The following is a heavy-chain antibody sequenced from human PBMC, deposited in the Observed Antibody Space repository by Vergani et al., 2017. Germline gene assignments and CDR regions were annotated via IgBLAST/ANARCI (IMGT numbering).Heavy chain of an antibody. Sequence: EVQLLESGGGLVQPGGSLRLSCAASGFTFSSYAMSWVRQAPGKGLEWVSAISGSGGSTYYADSVKGRFTISRDNAKNSLYLQMNSLRAEDTAVYYCARDKNGSYGGFDYWGQGTLVTVSS. CDR1: GFTFSSYA. CDR2: ISGSGGST. J-gene: IGHJ4*02. CDR3: ARDKNGSYGGFDY. D-gene: IGHD1-26*01. V-gene: IGHV3-23*01.